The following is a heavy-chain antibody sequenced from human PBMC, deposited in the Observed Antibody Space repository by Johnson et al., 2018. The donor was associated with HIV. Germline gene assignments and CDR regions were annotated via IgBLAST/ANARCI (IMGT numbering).Heavy chain of an antibody. CDR2: IYPGGGT. CDR3: AREVDGFDI. J-gene: IGHJ3*02. CDR1: GFTVSGSY. Sequence: VQLVESGGGLVQPGGSLRLSCAASGFTVSGSYMTWVRQAPGKWLEWVSIIYPGGGTDYTDSVKGRFTISRDNSKNTLYLHMNSLRAEDTAVYYCAREVDGFDIWGQGTMVTVSS. V-gene: IGHV3-66*01.